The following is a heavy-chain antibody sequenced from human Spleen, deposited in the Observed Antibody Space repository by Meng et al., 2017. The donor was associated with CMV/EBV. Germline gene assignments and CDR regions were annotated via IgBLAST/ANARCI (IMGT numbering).Heavy chain of an antibody. CDR3: ARGNYDYSNYFSGLNWFDP. CDR1: GGSISSYY. D-gene: IGHD4-11*01. J-gene: IGHJ5*02. CDR2: IYYSGST. V-gene: IGHV4-59*01. Sequence: SQTLSLTCTVSGGSISSYYWSWIRQPPGKGLEWIGYIYYSGSTNYNPSLKSRVTISVDTSKNQFSLKLSSVTAADTAVYYCARGNYDYSNYFSGLNWFDPWGQGTLVTVSS.